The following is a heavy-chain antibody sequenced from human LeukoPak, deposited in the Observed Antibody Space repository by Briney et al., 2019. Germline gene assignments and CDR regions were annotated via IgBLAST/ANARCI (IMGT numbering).Heavy chain of an antibody. J-gene: IGHJ4*02. D-gene: IGHD3-16*02. Sequence: SETLSLTCAVYGGSFSGYYWSWIRQPPGKGLEWIGEINHSGSTNYNPSLKSRVTISVDTSKNQFSLKLSSVTAADTAVYYCARGHYDYVWGSYLRYYFDYWGQGTLVTVSS. CDR3: ARGHYDYVWGSYLRYYFDY. V-gene: IGHV4-34*01. CDR1: GGSFSGYY. CDR2: INHSGST.